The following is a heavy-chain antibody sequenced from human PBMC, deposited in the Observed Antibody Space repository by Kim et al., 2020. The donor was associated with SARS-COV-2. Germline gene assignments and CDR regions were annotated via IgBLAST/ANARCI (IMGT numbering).Heavy chain of an antibody. V-gene: IGHV4-31*03. D-gene: IGHD2-15*01. CDR1: GGSISSGGYY. J-gene: IGHJ3*02. Sequence: SETLSLTCTVSGGSISSGGYYWSWIRQHPGKGLEWIGYIYYSGSTYYNPSLKSRVTISVDTSKNQFSLKLSSVTAADTAVYYCARIPKDIVVVVAVLRHSFDIWGQGTMVTVSS. CDR2: IYYSGST. CDR3: ARIPKDIVVVVAVLRHSFDI.